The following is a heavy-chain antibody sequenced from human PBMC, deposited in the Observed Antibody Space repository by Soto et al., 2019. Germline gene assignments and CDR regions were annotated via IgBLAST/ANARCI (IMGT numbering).Heavy chain of an antibody. CDR1: GYTFTNYS. D-gene: IGHD3-22*01. CDR2: TSAYNGNT. V-gene: IGHV1-18*01. CDR3: VRDYYNRAKFDY. Sequence: QVQLVQSGGEVKRPGASVKVSCKTSGYTFTNYSISWVRQAPGRGLEWLGWTSAYNGNTNYAQKFQDRVTMTTDTSTSTVYMELRSLRSDDTAVDYCVRDYYNRAKFDYWGQGARVTVSS. J-gene: IGHJ4*02.